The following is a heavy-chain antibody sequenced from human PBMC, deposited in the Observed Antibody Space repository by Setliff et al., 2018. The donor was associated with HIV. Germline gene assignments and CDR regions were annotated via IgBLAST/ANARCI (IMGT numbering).Heavy chain of an antibody. J-gene: IGHJ3*01. D-gene: IGHD3-22*01. Sequence: GESLKISCQASGYNFPTYWVGWVRQKPGKGLEWMGIIYPGDSDTRYSPSFQGQVTISADKSISTAYLEWSSLKASDTAMYYCAKAGRGIYYTGGYYYDGFDVWGQGTMVTVSS. CDR2: IYPGDSDT. CDR1: GYNFPTYW. V-gene: IGHV5-51*01. CDR3: AKAGRGIYYTGGYYYDGFDV.